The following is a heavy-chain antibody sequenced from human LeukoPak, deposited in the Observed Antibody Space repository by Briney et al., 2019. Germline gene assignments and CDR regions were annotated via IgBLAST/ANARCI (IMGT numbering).Heavy chain of an antibody. Sequence: PGGSLRLSCAVSGFTFSGYSMNWVRQAPGKGLGWVLYISSGSSTIYYADSVKGRFTISRDNAKNSLYLQMNSLRDEDTAVYYCARGISGQLVPHNWFDPWGQGTLVTVSS. CDR3: ARGISGQLVPHNWFDP. D-gene: IGHD6-13*01. V-gene: IGHV3-48*02. J-gene: IGHJ5*02. CDR2: ISSGSSTI. CDR1: GFTFSGYS.